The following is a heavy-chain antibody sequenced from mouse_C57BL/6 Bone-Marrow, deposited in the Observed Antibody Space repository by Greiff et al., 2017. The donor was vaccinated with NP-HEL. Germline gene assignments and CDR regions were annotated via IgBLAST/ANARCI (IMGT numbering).Heavy chain of an antibody. CDR1: GYAFTNYL. D-gene: IGHD1-1*01. J-gene: IGHJ3*01. CDR2: INPGSGGT. Sequence: QVQLQQSGAELVRPGTSVKVFCKASGYAFTNYLIEWVKQRPGQGLEWIGVINPGSGGTNYNEKFKGKATLTADKSSSTAYMQLSSLTSEDSAVYFCARAWYGRTWFAYWGQGTLVTVSA. V-gene: IGHV1-54*01. CDR3: ARAWYGRTWFAY.